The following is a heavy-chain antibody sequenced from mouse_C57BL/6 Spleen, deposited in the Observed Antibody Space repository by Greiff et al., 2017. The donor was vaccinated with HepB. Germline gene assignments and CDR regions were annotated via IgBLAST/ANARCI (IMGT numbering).Heavy chain of an antibody. J-gene: IGHJ3*01. CDR2: INPGSGGT. D-gene: IGHD2-4*01. Sequence: QVQLKQSGAELVRPGTSVKVSCKASGYAFTNYLIEWVKQRPGQGLEWIGVINPGSGGTNYNEKFKGKATLTADKSSSTAYMQLSSLTSEDSAVYFCARSGGLRPAYWGQGTLVTVSA. CDR3: ARSGGLRPAY. CDR1: GYAFTNYL. V-gene: IGHV1-54*01.